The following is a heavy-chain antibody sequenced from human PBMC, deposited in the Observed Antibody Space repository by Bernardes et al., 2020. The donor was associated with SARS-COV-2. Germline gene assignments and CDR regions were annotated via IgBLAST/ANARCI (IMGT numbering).Heavy chain of an antibody. J-gene: IGHJ3*01. CDR1: GYTFTSHW. Sequence: GEALTLSCHDSGYTFTSHWIAWVRQMPGTGLEWMGMIYPDDSETRFSPSFQGRVTISADKSIKTAYLQWTSLKASDTAMYYCATHSDSSERGAFDLWGQGTKVTVS. V-gene: IGHV5-51*01. D-gene: IGHD6-6*01. CDR2: IYPDDSET. CDR3: ATHSDSSERGAFDL.